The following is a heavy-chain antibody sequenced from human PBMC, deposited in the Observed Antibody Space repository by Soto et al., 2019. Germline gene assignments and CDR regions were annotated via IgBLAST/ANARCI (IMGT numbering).Heavy chain of an antibody. J-gene: IGHJ4*02. CDR1: GYTFTSYA. Sequence: GASVKVSCKASGYTFTSYAMHWVRQAPGQRLEWMGWINAGNGNTKYSQKFQGRVTITRDTSASTAYMELSSLRSEDTAVYYCARGGITYSSSSVLWFWGQGTRVTVSS. CDR2: INAGNGNT. D-gene: IGHD6-6*01. V-gene: IGHV1-3*01. CDR3: ARGGITYSSSSVLWF.